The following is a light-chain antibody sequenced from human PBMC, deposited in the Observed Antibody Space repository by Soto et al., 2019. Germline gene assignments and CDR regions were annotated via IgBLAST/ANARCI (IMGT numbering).Light chain of an antibody. J-gene: IGLJ1*01. V-gene: IGLV1-44*01. Sequence: QLVLTQPPSASGTPGQRVTISCSGSTSNIGSNTVNWYYHLPGTAPKLLMYSNYQRPSGVPDRFSGSKSGTSASLAISGLQSEDEADYYCGSWDSSLTYVFGTGTKVTVL. CDR3: GSWDSSLTYV. CDR1: TSNIGSNT. CDR2: SNY.